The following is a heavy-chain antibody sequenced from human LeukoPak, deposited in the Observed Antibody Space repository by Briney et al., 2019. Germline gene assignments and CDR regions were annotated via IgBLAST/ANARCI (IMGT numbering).Heavy chain of an antibody. Sequence: ASVKVSCKASGYTFTSYGISWVRQAPGQGLEWMGWISAYNGNTNYAQKLQGRVTMTTDTSTSTAYMELRSLRSDDTAVYYCARARRTHSSSWLDAFDVWGQGTMVTVSS. V-gene: IGHV1-18*01. CDR1: GYTFTSYG. CDR2: ISAYNGNT. D-gene: IGHD6-13*01. CDR3: ARARRTHSSSWLDAFDV. J-gene: IGHJ3*01.